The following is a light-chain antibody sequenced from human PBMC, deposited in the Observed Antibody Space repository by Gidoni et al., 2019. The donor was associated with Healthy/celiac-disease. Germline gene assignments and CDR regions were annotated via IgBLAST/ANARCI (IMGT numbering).Light chain of an antibody. CDR3: QQYDNLLWT. CDR1: QDISNY. V-gene: IGKV1-33*01. J-gene: IGKJ1*01. CDR2: EAS. Sequence: DIHIAPSPSSLSASVGNRVTITFQASQDISNYLKWYQQKPGKAPKLLIYEASNLETGVPSRFSGSGSGTDFTFTISSLQPEDIATYYCQQYDNLLWTFGQGTKVEIK.